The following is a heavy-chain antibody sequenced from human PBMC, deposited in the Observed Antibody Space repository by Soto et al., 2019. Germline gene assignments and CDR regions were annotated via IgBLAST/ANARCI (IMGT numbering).Heavy chain of an antibody. J-gene: IGHJ6*03. V-gene: IGHV1-18*01. D-gene: IGHD5-12*01. CDR3: ARGREQLGRLRYYYYYYMDV. Sequence: ASVKVSCKASGYTFTSYGISWVRQAPGQGLEWMGWISAYNGNTNYAQKLQGRVTMTTDTSTSTAYMELRSLRSDDTAVYYCARGREQLGRLRYYYYYYMDVWGKGTTVTVSS. CDR1: GYTFTSYG. CDR2: ISAYNGNT.